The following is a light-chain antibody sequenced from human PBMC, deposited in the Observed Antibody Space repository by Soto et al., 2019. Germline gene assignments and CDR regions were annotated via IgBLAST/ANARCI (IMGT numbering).Light chain of an antibody. J-gene: IGLJ2*01. CDR3: TSYGGSSSKHVV. V-gene: IGLV2-8*01. Sequence: QSALTQPPSASGSPGQSVTISCTATSRDVGGNNYVSWYQQHPGKAPKVMIYEVSKRPSGVPDRFSGSKSGNTASLTVSGLQAEDEADYYCTSYGGSSSKHVVFGGGTKLTVL. CDR1: SRDVGGNNY. CDR2: EVS.